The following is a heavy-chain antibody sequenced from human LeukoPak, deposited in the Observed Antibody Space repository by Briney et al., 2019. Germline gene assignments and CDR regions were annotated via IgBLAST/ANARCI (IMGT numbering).Heavy chain of an antibody. CDR2: INHSGST. CDR1: GGSFSGYY. D-gene: IGHD2-2*01. V-gene: IGHV4-34*01. J-gene: IGHJ6*02. Sequence: SETLSLTCAVYGGSFSGYYWSWIRQPPGEGLEWIGEINHSGSTNYNPSLKSRVTISVDTSKNQFSLKLSSVTAADTAVYYCARALYIYPDIVVVPAARYYYGMDVWGQGTTVTVSS. CDR3: ARALYIYPDIVVVPAARYYYGMDV.